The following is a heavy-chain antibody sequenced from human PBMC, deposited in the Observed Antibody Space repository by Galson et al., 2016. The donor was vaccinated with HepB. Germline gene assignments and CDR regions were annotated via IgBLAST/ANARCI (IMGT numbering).Heavy chain of an antibody. CDR3: ARGDGSFFRDYHGMDV. D-gene: IGHD4-17*01. J-gene: IGHJ6*01. V-gene: IGHV1-69*06. CDR1: GDTFSSSA. CDR2: IIPVFGTP. Sequence: SVKVSCKASGDTFSSSAISWMRQAPGQGLEWMGGIIPVFGTPNYAQKFQGRVTITVDRSTNTAYMGLSSLRSEDTAIYFCARGDGSFFRDYHGMDVWGQGTTVTVPP.